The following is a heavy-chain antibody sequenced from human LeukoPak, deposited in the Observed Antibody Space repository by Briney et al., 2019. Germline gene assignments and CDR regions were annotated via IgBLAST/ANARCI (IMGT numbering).Heavy chain of an antibody. J-gene: IGHJ3*02. CDR2: INPNSGGT. CDR3: ARGAYYGSGSFDI. D-gene: IGHD3-10*01. CDR1: GYTFTGYY. Sequence: ASVKVSCKASGYTFTGYYMHWVRQAPGQGLEWMGWINPNSGGTNYAQKFQGRVTMTRDTSTSTAYMELSRLRSDDTAVYYCARGAYYGSGSFDIWGQGTMVTVSS. V-gene: IGHV1-2*02.